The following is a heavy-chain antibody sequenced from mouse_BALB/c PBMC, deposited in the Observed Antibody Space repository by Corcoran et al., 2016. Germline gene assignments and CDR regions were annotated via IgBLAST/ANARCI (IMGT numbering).Heavy chain of an antibody. CDR3: AACWFYAMDY. Sequence: QIQLKQSGPELVKPGASVKISCTGSGCNFADYYINWVKQKPGQGLEWIGWSYPGSGNTKYNEKYKGKATLTVDTFSSTAYMQLSSLTSEDTAFYFCAACWFYAMDYWGQGTSVTVSS. J-gene: IGHJ4*01. CDR2: SYPGSGNT. CDR1: GCNFADYY. V-gene: IGHV1-84*02. D-gene: IGHD2-2*01.